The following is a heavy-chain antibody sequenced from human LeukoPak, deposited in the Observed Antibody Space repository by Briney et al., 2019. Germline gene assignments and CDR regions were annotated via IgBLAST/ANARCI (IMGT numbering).Heavy chain of an antibody. CDR1: GFTFSDYY. CDR3: AKSKQWLVDYFDY. J-gene: IGHJ4*02. CDR2: ISSSGSML. V-gene: IGHV3-11*04. Sequence: GGSLRLSCTVSGFTFSDYYMSWVRQAPGKGLEWVSYISSSGSMLHYADSVEGRFTISRDNAKNSLYLQMNSLRAEDTAVYYCAKSKQWLVDYFDYWGQGTLVTVSS. D-gene: IGHD6-19*01.